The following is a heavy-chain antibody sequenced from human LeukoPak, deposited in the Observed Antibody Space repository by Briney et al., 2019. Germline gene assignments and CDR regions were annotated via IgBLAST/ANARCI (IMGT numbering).Heavy chain of an antibody. J-gene: IGHJ4*02. CDR3: VRDDSSGYFDY. V-gene: IGHV3-21*01. CDR2: ISSSSSYI. CDR1: GFTLSNYT. Sequence: GGSLRLSCAASGFTLSNYTMSWVRQAPGKGLEWVSSISSSSSYIYYADSVEGRFTISRDNAKNSLYLQMNSLRAEDTAVYYCVRDDSSGYFDYWGQGTLVTVSS. D-gene: IGHD3-22*01.